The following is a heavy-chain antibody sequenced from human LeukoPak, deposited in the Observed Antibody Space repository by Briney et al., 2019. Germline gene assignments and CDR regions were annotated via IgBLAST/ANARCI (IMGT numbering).Heavy chain of an antibody. CDR3: ARGVPLYYDSSGRPDYYYYYMDV. Sequence: TLSLTRTVSGGSISSGGYYWSWIRQHPRKGLEWIGYIYYSGSTYYNPSLKSRVTISVDTSKNQFSLKLSSVTAADTAVYYCARGVPLYYDSSGRPDYYYYYMDVWGKGTTVTVSS. D-gene: IGHD3-22*01. CDR2: IYYSGST. CDR1: GGSISSGGYY. J-gene: IGHJ6*03. V-gene: IGHV4-31*03.